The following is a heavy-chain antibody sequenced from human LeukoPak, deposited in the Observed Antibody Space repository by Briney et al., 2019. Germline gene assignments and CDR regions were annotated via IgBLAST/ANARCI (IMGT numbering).Heavy chain of an antibody. Sequence: PGGSLRLSCAASGFTFSSYSMNWVRQAPGKGLEWISYITSSGSTIYYADSVKGRFTISRDNAKNSLSLQMNSLRAEDTAVYYCARGAEVIIHWGQGTLVTVSS. J-gene: IGHJ4*02. CDR3: ARGAEVIIH. CDR2: ITSSGSTI. CDR1: GFTFSSYS. D-gene: IGHD3-22*01. V-gene: IGHV3-48*04.